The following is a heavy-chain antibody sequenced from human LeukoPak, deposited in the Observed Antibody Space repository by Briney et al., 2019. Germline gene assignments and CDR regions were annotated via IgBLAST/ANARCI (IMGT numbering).Heavy chain of an antibody. J-gene: IGHJ4*02. CDR2: ISGSGGST. Sequence: GGSLRLSYAASGFTFSSYAMSWVRQAPGKGLEWVSAISGSGGSTYYADSVKGRFTISRDNSKNTLYLQMNSLRAEDTAVYYCAKDRETRYSSNLFDYWGQGTLVTVSS. D-gene: IGHD6-13*01. CDR1: GFTFSSYA. V-gene: IGHV3-23*01. CDR3: AKDRETRYSSNLFDY.